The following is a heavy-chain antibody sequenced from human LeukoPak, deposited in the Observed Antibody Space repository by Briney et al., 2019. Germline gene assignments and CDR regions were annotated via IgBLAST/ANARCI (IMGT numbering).Heavy chain of an antibody. Sequence: ASVKVSCKASGYTFTGYYIHWVRQAPGQGLERMGWINPNSGGANFAQKFQGRVTMTRDTSISTAYIELTRLRSDDTAVYYCGRGDSSIAGPDHWGQGTLVTVSS. V-gene: IGHV1-2*02. D-gene: IGHD6-13*01. CDR2: INPNSGGA. CDR1: GYTFTGYY. CDR3: GRGDSSIAGPDH. J-gene: IGHJ4*02.